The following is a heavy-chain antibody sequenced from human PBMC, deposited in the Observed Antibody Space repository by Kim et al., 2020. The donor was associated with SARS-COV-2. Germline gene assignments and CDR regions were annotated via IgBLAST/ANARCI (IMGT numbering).Heavy chain of an antibody. V-gene: IGHV3-23*01. CDR3: AKDLLYVPGRGYFDS. Sequence: ADPVRGRFTTSRDNSKNTLFLQMDSLRVDDTAVYYCAKDLLYVPGRGYFDSWGQGVVVTVSS. D-gene: IGHD2-15*01. J-gene: IGHJ4*02.